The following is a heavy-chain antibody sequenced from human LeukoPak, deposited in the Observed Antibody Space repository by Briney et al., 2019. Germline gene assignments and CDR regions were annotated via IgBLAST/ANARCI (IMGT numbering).Heavy chain of an antibody. D-gene: IGHD2-15*01. CDR1: GFTFSDYY. CDR2: ISSSGSTI. CDR3: ANLLGYCSGGSCSRDAFDI. Sequence: GGSLRLSCAASGFTFSDYYMSWIRQAPGKGLEWVSYISSSGSTIYYADSVKGRFTISRDNAKNSLYLQMNSLRAEDTAVYYCANLLGYCSGGSCSRDAFDIWGQGTMVTVSS. V-gene: IGHV3-11*01. J-gene: IGHJ3*02.